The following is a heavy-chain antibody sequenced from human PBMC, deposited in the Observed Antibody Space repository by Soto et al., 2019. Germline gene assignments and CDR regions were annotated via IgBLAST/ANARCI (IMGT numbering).Heavy chain of an antibody. V-gene: IGHV6-1*01. CDR3: ARGAMATTNYLTFDY. CDR1: GDSVSSNSAA. J-gene: IGHJ4*02. D-gene: IGHD5-12*01. CDR2: TYYRSKWYN. Sequence: SQTLSLTCAICGDSVSSNSAAWNWIRQSPSRGLEWLGRTYYRSKWYNDYAVSVKSRITINPGTSKNQFSLQLNSVTPEDTAVYYCARGAMATTNYLTFDYWGQGTLVTVSS.